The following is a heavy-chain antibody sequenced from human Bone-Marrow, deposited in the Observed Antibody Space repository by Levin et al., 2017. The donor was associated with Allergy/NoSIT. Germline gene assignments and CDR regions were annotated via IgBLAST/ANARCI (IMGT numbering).Heavy chain of an antibody. D-gene: IGHD3-10*01. CDR1: GFTFSGYS. CDR2: LSSTSSYI. V-gene: IGHV3-21*06. Sequence: GESLKISCTASGFTFSGYSMNWVRQAPGKGLEWVSSLSSTSSYIYYADSVRGRFTISRDNAKNSLYLRMNNLRAEDTAVYYCARDGGSGLDWFDPWGQGTQVTVSS. J-gene: IGHJ5*02. CDR3: ARDGGSGLDWFDP.